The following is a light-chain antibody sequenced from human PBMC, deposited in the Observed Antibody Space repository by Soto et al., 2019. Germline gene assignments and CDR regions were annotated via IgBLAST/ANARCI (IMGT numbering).Light chain of an antibody. V-gene: IGLV2-18*02. CDR2: EVN. J-gene: IGLJ2*01. CDR1: SSAIGHADR. CDR3: TSTSTKYFVIL. Sequence: QSALTQPPSVSGSPGQSVTISCTGTSSAIGHADRVSWYQQSPGTAPKLMIYEVNNRPSGVPDRFSGSKSGNTASLTISGLQPEDEADYYCTSTSTKYFVILFGGGTKLTVL.